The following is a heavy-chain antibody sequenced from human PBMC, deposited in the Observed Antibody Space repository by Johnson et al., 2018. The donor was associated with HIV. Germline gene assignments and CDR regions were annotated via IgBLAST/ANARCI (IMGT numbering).Heavy chain of an antibody. Sequence: QVQLVESGGGVVQPGRSLRLSCAASGFTFSSYTMHWVRHVPDKGLEWVALISYDGSNKYYADSVKGRFTISRDNSKNTLYLQMNSLRDEDTSVYYCARGLTMIVVVDAFDIWGQGTMVTVSS. D-gene: IGHD3-22*01. CDR1: GFTFSSYT. CDR2: ISYDGSNK. J-gene: IGHJ3*02. V-gene: IGHV3-30-3*01. CDR3: ARGLTMIVVVDAFDI.